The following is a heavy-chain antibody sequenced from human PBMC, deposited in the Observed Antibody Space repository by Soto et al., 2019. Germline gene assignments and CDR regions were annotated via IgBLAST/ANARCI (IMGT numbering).Heavy chain of an antibody. J-gene: IGHJ4*02. V-gene: IGHV4-30-4*01. CDR1: GGSISSVDHY. CDR3: ARYYNSLDF. Sequence: SETLSLTCTVSGGSISSVDHYWSWIRQPPGKGLEWIAYIYYSGTTYYNPSLKSRITMSVDTSKNQSSLKLGSVTAADTAVYYCARYYNSLDFWGQGALVTVSS. D-gene: IGHD3-10*01. CDR2: IYYSGTT.